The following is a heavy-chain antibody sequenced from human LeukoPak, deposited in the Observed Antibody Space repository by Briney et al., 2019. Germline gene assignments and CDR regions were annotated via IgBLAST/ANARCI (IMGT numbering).Heavy chain of an antibody. V-gene: IGHV1-18*01. D-gene: IGHD3-16*01. J-gene: IGHJ4*02. CDR1: GYTFTY. Sequence: ASVKVSCKTSGYTFTYMHWVRQAPGQGLEWMGLISAYSGNTNFAQKLQGRVTMTTDTSTSTAYMELRSLRSDDTAVYFCARGADTGSYGSFVYFDYWGQGTLVTVSS. CDR2: ISAYSGNT. CDR3: ARGADTGSYGSFVYFDY.